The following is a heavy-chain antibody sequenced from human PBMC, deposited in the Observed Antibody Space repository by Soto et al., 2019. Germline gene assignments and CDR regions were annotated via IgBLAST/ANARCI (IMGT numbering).Heavy chain of an antibody. V-gene: IGHV3-53*01. CDR3: ATDSSGDYYAFDI. J-gene: IGHJ3*02. Sequence: GSLRLSCAASGFTVSSNYMNWVRQAPGKGLEGVSTIYRGGSTDYADSVKGRFTISRDNSKNQLYLQMNTMRAEDTAIYYCATDSSGDYYAFDIWGLGTVVTVS. D-gene: IGHD3-22*01. CDR2: IYRGGST. CDR1: GFTVSSNY.